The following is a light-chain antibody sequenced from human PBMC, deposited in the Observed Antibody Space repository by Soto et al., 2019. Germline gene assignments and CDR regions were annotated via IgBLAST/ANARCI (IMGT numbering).Light chain of an antibody. CDR1: QSLLHSNGYNY. J-gene: IGKJ2*01. CDR3: MQALQTPYT. Sequence: DIVMTQSPLSLPVTPGEPASISCRSSQSLLHSNGYNYLDWYLQKPGQSPQLLIDLGSNRASGVPDRFSGSGSGTAFTLKISRVEAEDVGGYYCMQALQTPYTFGQGTKLEIK. V-gene: IGKV2-28*01. CDR2: LGS.